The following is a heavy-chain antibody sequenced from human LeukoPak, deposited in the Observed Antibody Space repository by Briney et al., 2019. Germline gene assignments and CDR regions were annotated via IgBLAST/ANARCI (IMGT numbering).Heavy chain of an antibody. V-gene: IGHV3-9*01. CDR1: GFTFDDYA. CDR2: ISWNSGSI. D-gene: IGHD3-10*01. Sequence: PGGSLRLSCAASGFTFDDYAMHWVRQAPGKGLEWVSGISWNSGSIGYADSVKGRFTISRDNSKNTLYLQMNSLRAEDTAVYYCARAIYGSGSYSFDYWGQGTLVTVSS. CDR3: ARAIYGSGSYSFDY. J-gene: IGHJ4*02.